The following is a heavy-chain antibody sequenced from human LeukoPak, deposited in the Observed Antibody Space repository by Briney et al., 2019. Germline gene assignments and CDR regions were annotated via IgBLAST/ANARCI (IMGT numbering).Heavy chain of an antibody. CDR1: GGSISNYY. Sequence: PSETLSLTCTVSGGSISNYYWSWLRQPPGKGLEWIGYIYYSGSTDYNPSLKSRVTISVDTSKNQFSLKLNSVTAADTAVYYCERLSGDGYSLDYWGQGTLVTVSS. D-gene: IGHD5-24*01. CDR3: ERLSGDGYSLDY. J-gene: IGHJ4*02. V-gene: IGHV4-59*08. CDR2: IYYSGST.